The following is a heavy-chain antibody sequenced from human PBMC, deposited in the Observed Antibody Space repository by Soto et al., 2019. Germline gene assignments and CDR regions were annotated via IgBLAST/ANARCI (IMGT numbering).Heavy chain of an antibody. CDR2: CNGDGSAT. V-gene: IGHV3-74*01. CDR1: GFTLSSYW. J-gene: IGHJ6*02. CDR3: ARGDNGLDV. Sequence: EVQLVESGGGLVQPGGSLRLSCVASGFTLSSYWMSWVRQAPGKGLVWVSRCNGDGSATRYADSVKGRFTISRDNAKNTLYLQVNSLRADDTAVYYCARGDNGLDVWGQGTTVTVSS.